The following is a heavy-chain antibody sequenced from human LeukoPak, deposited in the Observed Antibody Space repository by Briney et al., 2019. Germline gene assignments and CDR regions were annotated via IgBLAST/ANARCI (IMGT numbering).Heavy chain of an antibody. CDR2: ISAYNGNT. D-gene: IGHD6-13*01. V-gene: IGHV1-18*01. J-gene: IGHJ6*02. CDR1: GYTFTSYG. CDR3: ARDEGIAAAGGVGYYYYYGMDV. Sequence: ASVKVSCKASGYTFTSYGISWVRQAPGQGLEWMGWISAYNGNTNYAQKLQGRVTMTTDTSTSTAYMELRSLRSDDTAVYYCARDEGIAAAGGVGYYYYYGMDVWGQGTTVTVSS.